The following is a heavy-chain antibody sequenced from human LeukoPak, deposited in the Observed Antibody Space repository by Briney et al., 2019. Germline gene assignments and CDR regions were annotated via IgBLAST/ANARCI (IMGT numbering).Heavy chain of an antibody. CDR3: AREGYSGYDYLFDY. D-gene: IGHD5-12*01. CDR1: GGSFSGYY. V-gene: IGHV4-34*01. CDR2: INHSGAT. Sequence: PSETLSLTCAVYGGSFSGYYWSWIRQPPGKGLEWIGEINHSGATNYNPSLKSRVTISVDTSKNQFSLKLSSVTAADTAVYYCAREGYSGYDYLFDYWGQGTLVTVSS. J-gene: IGHJ4*02.